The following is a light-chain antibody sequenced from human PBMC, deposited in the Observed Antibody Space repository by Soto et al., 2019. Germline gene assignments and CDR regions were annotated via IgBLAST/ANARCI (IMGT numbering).Light chain of an antibody. CDR3: QQYDDLPRT. Sequence: DIPMTQSPPSLSAFVGDRVTITCQASQGIQNYLSWYQQKPGKAPKLLIYDASNLETGVPSRFSGSGSGTHFTFTINSLQPEDIGTYYCQQYDDLPRTFGQGTRLEIK. J-gene: IGKJ5*01. CDR1: QGIQNY. V-gene: IGKV1-33*01. CDR2: DAS.